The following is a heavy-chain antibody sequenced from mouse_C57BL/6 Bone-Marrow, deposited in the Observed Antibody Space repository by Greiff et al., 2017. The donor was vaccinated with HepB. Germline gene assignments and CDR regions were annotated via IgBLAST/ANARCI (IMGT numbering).Heavy chain of an antibody. CDR2: IYPRSGNT. Sequence: VHLVESGAELARPGASVKLSCKASGYTFTSYGISWVKQRTGQGLEWIGEIYPRSGNTYYNEKFKGKATLTADKSSSTAYMELRSLTSEDSAVYFCAREDSLFVADWGTGTLVTASA. CDR3: AREDSLFVAD. V-gene: IGHV1-81*01. D-gene: IGHD3-3*01. J-gene: IGHJ3*01. CDR1: GYTFTSYG.